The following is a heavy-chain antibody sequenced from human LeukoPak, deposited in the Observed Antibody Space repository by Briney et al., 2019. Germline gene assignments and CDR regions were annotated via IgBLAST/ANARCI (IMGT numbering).Heavy chain of an antibody. V-gene: IGHV3-7*01. CDR3: ARDAAYGYDRFDY. D-gene: IGHD5-18*01. J-gene: IGHJ4*02. CDR1: GFMFSSSW. Sequence: GGSLRLSCAASGFMFSSSWMAWVRQAPGKGLEWVANIKEDGSDKNYVDSMKGRFTISRDNAKNSLYLQMNSLRAEDTAIYYCARDAAYGYDRFDYWGQGTQVTVSS. CDR2: IKEDGSDK.